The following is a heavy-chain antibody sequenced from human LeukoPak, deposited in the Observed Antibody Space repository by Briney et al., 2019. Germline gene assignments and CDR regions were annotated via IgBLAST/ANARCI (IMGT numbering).Heavy chain of an antibody. D-gene: IGHD5-18*01. CDR2: ISSSSSYI. CDR3: ARGGYSYGLYYFDY. V-gene: IGHV3-21*01. CDR1: GFTFSSYS. J-gene: IGHJ4*02. Sequence: GGSLRLSCAASGFTFSSYSMNWVRQAPGNGLEWVSSISSSSSYIYYADSVKGRFTISRDNAKNSLYLQMNSLRAEDTAVYYCARGGYSYGLYYFDYWGQGTLVTVSS.